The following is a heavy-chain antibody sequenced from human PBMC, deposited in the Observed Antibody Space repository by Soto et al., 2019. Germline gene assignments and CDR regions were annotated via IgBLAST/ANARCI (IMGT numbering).Heavy chain of an antibody. V-gene: IGHV3-23*01. CDR3: AKSPHDYDFWSGYWDV. CDR1: GFTFSSYA. Sequence: EVQLLESGGGLVQPGGSLRLSCAASGFTFSSYAMSWVRQAPGKGLEWVSAISGSGGSTYYADSVKGRFTISRDNSTNTLYLQMNSLRAEDTAVYYCAKSPHDYDFWSGYWDVWGQGTLVTVSS. D-gene: IGHD3-3*01. J-gene: IGHJ4*02. CDR2: ISGSGGST.